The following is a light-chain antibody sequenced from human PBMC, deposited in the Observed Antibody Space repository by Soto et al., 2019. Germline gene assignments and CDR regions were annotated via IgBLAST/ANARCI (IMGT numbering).Light chain of an antibody. V-gene: IGKV1-39*01. CDR1: QSISNY. CDR3: QQSYGTPLT. Sequence: DMEMTQSPSSLSASVGDRVTITCWASQSISNYLNWYQHKPGKVPKLLIYAASSLQSGVPTRFSGSASGTDFTLTINSLQPEDFATYYCQQSYGTPLTFGGGTKIEIK. CDR2: AAS. J-gene: IGKJ4*01.